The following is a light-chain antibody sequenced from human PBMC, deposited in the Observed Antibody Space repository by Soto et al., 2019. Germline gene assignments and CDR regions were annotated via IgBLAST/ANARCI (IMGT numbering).Light chain of an antibody. CDR1: QSLLHSNGYTY. V-gene: IGKV2-28*01. CDR2: LGF. Sequence: DIVMTQSPLSLPVTPGEPASISCRSSQSLLHSNGYTYLDLYLQRPGQSPQLLIYLGFNRASGVPDRFSGSGSGTDFTLKISRVEAEDVGVYYCMQGLQTFYTFGQGTKLEIK. CDR3: MQGLQTFYT. J-gene: IGKJ2*01.